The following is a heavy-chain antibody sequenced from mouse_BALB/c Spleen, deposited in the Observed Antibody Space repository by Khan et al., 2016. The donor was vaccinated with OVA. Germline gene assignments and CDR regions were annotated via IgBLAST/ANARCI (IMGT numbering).Heavy chain of an antibody. CDR3: ARFEDI. D-gene: IGHD1-3*01. V-gene: IGHV2-9*02. CDR2: IWAGGST. CDR1: GFSLTSYG. J-gene: IGHJ2*01. Sequence: QVQLKQSGPGLVAPSQSLSITCTVSGFSLTSYGVHCVRHPPGKGLQWLGVIWAGGSTNYNSALMSRLSISKDNTKSQVFLKMNRLQTGETAMYYCARFEDIWGQGTTLTVSS.